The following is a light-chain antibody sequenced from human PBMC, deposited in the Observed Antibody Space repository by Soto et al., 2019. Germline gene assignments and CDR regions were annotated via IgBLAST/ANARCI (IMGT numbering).Light chain of an antibody. CDR3: QQYNSFMWT. Sequence: DIQMTQSPSTLSASVGDRVTITCRASHSISSWLAWYQQKPGKAPKLLIYDASSLESGVPSRFSGSGSGTEFTLTISSLQPDDFATYYCQQYNSFMWTFGQGTKVEIK. CDR2: DAS. CDR1: HSISSW. J-gene: IGKJ1*01. V-gene: IGKV1-5*01.